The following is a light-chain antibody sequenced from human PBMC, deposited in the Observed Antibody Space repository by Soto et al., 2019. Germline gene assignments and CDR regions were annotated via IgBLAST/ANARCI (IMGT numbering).Light chain of an antibody. CDR1: SSDVGGYNY. V-gene: IGLV2-14*01. CDR3: SSYTISSRGV. CDR2: EVS. Sequence: QSALTQPASVSGSPGQSITISCTGTSSDVGGYNYVSWYQQHPGKAPKLMIYEVSNRPSGGSNRFSGSKSGNTASLTISGLQAEDEADYYCSSYTISSRGVFGTGTKLTVL. J-gene: IGLJ1*01.